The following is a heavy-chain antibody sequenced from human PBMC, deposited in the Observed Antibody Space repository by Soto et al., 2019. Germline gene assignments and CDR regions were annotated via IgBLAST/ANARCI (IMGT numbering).Heavy chain of an antibody. CDR3: VKVVVGATSHSDFDS. CDR2: AAYSGGT. Sequence: SETLSLTCTVSGGSIANNNYFWGWVRQPPGKGLEWIGSAAYSGGTYKNPSLKSRVTVSVDTSKNQFSLKLTSVTAADTAVYYCVKVVVGATSHSDFDSWGQGTLVTVSS. D-gene: IGHD2-15*01. J-gene: IGHJ4*02. V-gene: IGHV4-39*01. CDR1: GGSIANNNYF.